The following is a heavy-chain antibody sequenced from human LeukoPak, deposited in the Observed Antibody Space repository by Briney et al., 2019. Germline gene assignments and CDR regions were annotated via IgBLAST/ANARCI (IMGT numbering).Heavy chain of an antibody. CDR1: GFTFSSYW. J-gene: IGHJ4*02. CDR2: IISDGRST. CDR3: ARDSQFIGPLY. V-gene: IGHV3-74*01. Sequence: GGSLRLSCAASGFTFSSYWMHWVRQAPGKGLVWVSRIISDGRSTYADSVKGRFTISRDTAKNTLYLQMNSLRAEDTAVYYCARDSQFIGPLYWGQGTLVTVSS. D-gene: IGHD5-24*01.